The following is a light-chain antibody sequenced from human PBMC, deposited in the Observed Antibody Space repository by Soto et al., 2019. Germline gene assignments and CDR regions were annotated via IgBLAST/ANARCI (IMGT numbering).Light chain of an antibody. CDR1: SSDIGGYNY. V-gene: IGLV2-14*01. Sequence: QSVLTQPASVSGSPGQSITISCTGTSSDIGGYNYVSWYQQHPGEAPKLMIYEVSNQPSGVSNRFSGSKSGNTASLTISGLQAEDEADYYCSSYTSSDTYVFGTWTKLTVL. CDR3: SSYTSSDTYV. CDR2: EVS. J-gene: IGLJ1*01.